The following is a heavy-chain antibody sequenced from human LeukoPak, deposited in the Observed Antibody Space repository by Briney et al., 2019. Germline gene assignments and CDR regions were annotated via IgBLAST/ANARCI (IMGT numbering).Heavy chain of an antibody. CDR3: ARVFPIAAAGTGSDYMDV. CDR2: ISTSGSSI. V-gene: IGHV3-48*03. CDR1: GFTFSTYE. J-gene: IGHJ6*03. Sequence: GSLRLSCAASGFTFSTYEINWVRQAPGKGLEWLSHISTSGSSIHYADSVKGRFTISRDNAKNSLYLQMNSLRAEDTAVYYCARVFPIAAAGTGSDYMDVWGKGTTVTVSS. D-gene: IGHD6-13*01.